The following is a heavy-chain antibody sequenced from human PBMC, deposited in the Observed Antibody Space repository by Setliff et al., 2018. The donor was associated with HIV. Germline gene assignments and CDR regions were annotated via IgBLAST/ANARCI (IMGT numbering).Heavy chain of an antibody. CDR1: SGSISSSSYY. Sequence: SSETLSLTCTVSSGSISSSSYYWGWIRQPPGKGLEWIGSIYYSGSTYYNPSLKSRVTISVDTSKNQFFLKLSSVTAADTAVYYCARQPITSMITDYWGQGTLVTVSS. J-gene: IGHJ4*02. CDR3: ARQPITSMITDY. V-gene: IGHV4-39*07. CDR2: IYYSGST. D-gene: IGHD3-16*01.